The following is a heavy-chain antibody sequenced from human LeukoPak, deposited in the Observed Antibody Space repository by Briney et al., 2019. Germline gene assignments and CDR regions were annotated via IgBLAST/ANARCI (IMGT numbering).Heavy chain of an antibody. CDR1: GGSFSGYY. CDR2: INHSGST. J-gene: IGHJ3*02. V-gene: IGHV4-34*01. CDR3: ARRNYYDSSGYYSTRKNDAFDI. D-gene: IGHD3-22*01. Sequence: PSETLSLTCAVYGGSFSGYYWSWIRQPPGKGLEWIGEINHSGSTNYNSSLKSRVTISVDTSKNQFSLKLSSVTAADTAVYYCARRNYYDSSGYYSTRKNDAFDIWGQGTMVTVSS.